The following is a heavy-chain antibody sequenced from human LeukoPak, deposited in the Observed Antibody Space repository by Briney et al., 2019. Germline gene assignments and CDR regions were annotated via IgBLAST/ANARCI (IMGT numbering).Heavy chain of an antibody. CDR3: ARDQERSSWPAYNWFDP. CDR1: GYTFTSYG. Sequence: GASVKVSCKASGYTFTSYGISWVRQAPGQGLEWMGWISAYNGNTNYAQKLQGRVTMTTDTSTSTAYMELRSLRSDDTAVYYCARDQERSSWPAYNWFDPWGQGTLVTVSS. D-gene: IGHD6-13*01. CDR2: ISAYNGNT. J-gene: IGHJ5*02. V-gene: IGHV1-18*01.